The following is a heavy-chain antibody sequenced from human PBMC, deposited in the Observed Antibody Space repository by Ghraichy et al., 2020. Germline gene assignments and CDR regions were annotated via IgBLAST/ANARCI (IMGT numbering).Heavy chain of an antibody. CDR1: GFTFSSYA. CDR2: TSGSGGST. V-gene: IGHV3-23*01. CDR3: AKDLIGTDYYYGMDV. Sequence: LSLTCAASGFTFSSYAMTWVRQAPGKGLEWVSATSGSGGSTYYADSVKGRFTISRDNSKNTLYLQMNSLRAEDTAVYYCAKDLIGTDYYYGMDVWGQGTTVTVSS. J-gene: IGHJ6*02. D-gene: IGHD2-8*01.